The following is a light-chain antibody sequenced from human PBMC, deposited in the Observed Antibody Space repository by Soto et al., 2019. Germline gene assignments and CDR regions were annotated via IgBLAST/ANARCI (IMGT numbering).Light chain of an antibody. CDR2: AAS. Sequence: DIQMTQSPSSLSASVGDRVTITCRASQGISTSLNWYQQKPGKAPKLLIYAASSLQSGVPSRFSGSGSETDFTLTISSLQPEDFATYSCQHSTTWTFGQGTKADI. J-gene: IGKJ1*01. CDR1: QGISTS. CDR3: QHSTTWT. V-gene: IGKV1-39*01.